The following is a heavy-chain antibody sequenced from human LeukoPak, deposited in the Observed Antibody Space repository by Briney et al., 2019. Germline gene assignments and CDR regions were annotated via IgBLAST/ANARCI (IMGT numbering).Heavy chain of an antibody. D-gene: IGHD3-22*01. J-gene: IGHJ4*02. CDR1: GGSISSSSYY. Sequence: SETLSLTCTVSGGSISSSSYYWGWIRQPPGKGLEWNGSIYYSGSTYYNPSLKSRVTISVDTSKNQFSLKLSSVTAADTAVYYCARLRPIVSDYWGQGTLVTVSS. V-gene: IGHV4-39*01. CDR3: ARLRPIVSDY. CDR2: IYYSGST.